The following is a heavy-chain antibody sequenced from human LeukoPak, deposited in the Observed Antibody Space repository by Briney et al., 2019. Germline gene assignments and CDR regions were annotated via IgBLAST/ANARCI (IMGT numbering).Heavy chain of an antibody. V-gene: IGHV4-30-2*01. CDR2: IYHSGST. Sequence: LSLPCAVSGGSISSGGYSWSWIRQPPGKGLEWIGYIYHSGSTYYNPSLKSRVTISVDRSKNQFSLKLSSVTAADTAVYYCAREWAYCSGGSCYNWFDPWGQGTLVTVSS. CDR3: AREWAYCSGGSCYNWFDP. D-gene: IGHD2-15*01. CDR1: GGSISSGGYS. J-gene: IGHJ5*02.